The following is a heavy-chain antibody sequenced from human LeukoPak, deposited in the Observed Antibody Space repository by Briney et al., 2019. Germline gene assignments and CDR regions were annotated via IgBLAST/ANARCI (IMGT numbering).Heavy chain of an antibody. J-gene: IGHJ4*02. CDR1: GFTFSRSA. CDR2: ISYDGSNK. CDR3: ARDGVVIAVAGTFFDY. V-gene: IGHV3-30*03. Sequence: PGGSLRLSCAASGFTFSRSAMHWVRQAPGKGLEWVAVISYDGSNKYYADSVKGRFTISRDNSKNTLYLQMNSLRAEDTAVYYCARDGVVIAVAGTFFDYWGQGTLVTVSS. D-gene: IGHD6-19*01.